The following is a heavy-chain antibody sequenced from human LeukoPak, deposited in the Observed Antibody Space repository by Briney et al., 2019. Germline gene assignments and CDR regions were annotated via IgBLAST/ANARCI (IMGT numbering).Heavy chain of an antibody. CDR3: ARSWSSWDAFDI. J-gene: IGHJ3*02. CDR1: GFAFDTYS. V-gene: IGHV3-48*01. Sequence: GGSLRLSCVASGFAFDTYSMNWVRQAPGKGLKWLSYTNSGSSTIYYADSVKGRFTISRDNAKNSLYLQMNSLGAEDTAVYYCARSWSSWDAFDIWGQGTMVTVSS. D-gene: IGHD3-3*01. CDR2: TNSGSSTI.